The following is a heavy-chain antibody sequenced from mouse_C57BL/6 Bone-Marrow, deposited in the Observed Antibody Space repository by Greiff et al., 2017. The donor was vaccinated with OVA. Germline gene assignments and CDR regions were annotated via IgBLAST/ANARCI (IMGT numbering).Heavy chain of an antibody. CDR2: IRSKSNNYAT. V-gene: IGHV10-1*01. CDR3: VRQETQVAMDY. Sequence: EVQLVESGGGLVQPKGSLKLSCAASGFSFNTYAMNWVRQAPGKGLEWVARIRSKSNNYATYYADSVKDRFTISRDDSESMLYLQMNNLKTEDTAMYYCVRQETQVAMDYWGQGTSVTVSS. CDR1: GFSFNTYA. J-gene: IGHJ4*01.